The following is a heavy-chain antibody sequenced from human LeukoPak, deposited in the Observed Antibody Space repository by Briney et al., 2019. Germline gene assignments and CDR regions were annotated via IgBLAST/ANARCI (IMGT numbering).Heavy chain of an antibody. J-gene: IGHJ4*02. CDR1: GYSISSGYY. CDR2: IYHSGST. D-gene: IGHD3-22*01. CDR3: ASTLPVYYYDSSGYYYDY. V-gene: IGHV4-38-2*01. Sequence: SETLSPTCAVSGYSISSGYYWGWIRPPPGKGLEWIGSIYHSGSTYYNPSLKSRVTISVDTSKNQFSLKLSSVTAADTAVYYCASTLPVYYYDSSGYYYDYWGQGTLVTVSS.